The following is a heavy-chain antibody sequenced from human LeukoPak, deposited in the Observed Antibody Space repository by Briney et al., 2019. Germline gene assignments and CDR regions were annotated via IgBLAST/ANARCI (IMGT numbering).Heavy chain of an antibody. J-gene: IGHJ1*01. D-gene: IGHD6-13*01. CDR1: GYTFTGYY. CDR3: ARGSRPGTSFSEYFQH. V-gene: IGHV1-2*02. Sequence: ASVKVSCKASGYTFTGYYMHWVRQAPGQGLEWMGWINPNSGGTNYAQKFQGRVTMTRDTSISTAYMELSRLRSDDTAVYYCARGSRPGTSFSEYFQHWGQGTLVTVSS. CDR2: INPNSGGT.